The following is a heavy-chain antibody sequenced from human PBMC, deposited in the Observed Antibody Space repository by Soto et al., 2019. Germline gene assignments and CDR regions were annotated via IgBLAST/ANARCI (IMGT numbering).Heavy chain of an antibody. CDR1: GFTFSSSA. J-gene: IGHJ6*02. Sequence: QVQLVESGGGVVQPGRSLRLSCAASGFTFSSSAMHWVRQAPGKGLEWVAVISSDGSNKYDADSVKGRFTISRDNSKNXLXPEXNSLRAEDTAVYYCARMASFYCSGGSCYPTYGMDVWGQWTTVTVSS. CDR3: ARMASFYCSGGSCYPTYGMDV. V-gene: IGHV3-30-3*01. CDR2: ISSDGSNK. D-gene: IGHD2-15*01.